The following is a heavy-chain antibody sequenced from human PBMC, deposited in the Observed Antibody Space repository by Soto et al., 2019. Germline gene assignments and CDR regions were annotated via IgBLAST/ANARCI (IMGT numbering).Heavy chain of an antibody. CDR3: AKDVKRRSSWEPFDY. CDR1: GFTFSSYW. V-gene: IGHV3-7*03. J-gene: IGHJ4*02. CDR2: IKQDGSEK. Sequence: GGSLRLSCAASGFTFSSYWMSWVRQAPGKGLEWVANIKQDGSEKYYVDSVKGRFTISRDNAKNSLYLQMNSLRAEDTAVYYCAKDVKRRSSWEPFDYWGQGTLVTVSS. D-gene: IGHD6-13*01.